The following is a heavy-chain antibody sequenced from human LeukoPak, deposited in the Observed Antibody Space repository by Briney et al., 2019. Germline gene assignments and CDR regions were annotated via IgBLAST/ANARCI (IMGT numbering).Heavy chain of an antibody. CDR2: VNSAGSIT. J-gene: IGHJ6*03. CDR3: TRGARYCTSTSCQVRYYMDV. V-gene: IGHV3-74*01. D-gene: IGHD2-2*01. Sequence: QPGGSLRLSCAPSGFTSSAYWMQWVRPAPGRGLVWVSRVNSAGSITIYADSVTGRFTISRDNATNTLYLQMNSLRADDTAVYYCTRGARYCTSTSCQVRYYMDVWGKGATVTFSS. CDR1: GFTSSAYW.